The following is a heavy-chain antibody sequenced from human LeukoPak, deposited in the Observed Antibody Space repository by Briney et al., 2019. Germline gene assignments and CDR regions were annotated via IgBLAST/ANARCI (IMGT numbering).Heavy chain of an antibody. CDR2: IYTSGSI. J-gene: IGHJ5*02. D-gene: IGHD2-15*01. V-gene: IGHV4-4*07. CDR1: GGSISSYY. CDR3: ARDTAGYCSGGSCYPNWFDP. Sequence: SETLSLTCTVSGGSISSYYWSWIRQPAGKGLEWIGRIYTSGSINYNPSLKSRVTISVDKSKNQFSLKLSSVTAADTAVYYCARDTAGYCSGGSCYPNWFDPWGQGTLVTVSS.